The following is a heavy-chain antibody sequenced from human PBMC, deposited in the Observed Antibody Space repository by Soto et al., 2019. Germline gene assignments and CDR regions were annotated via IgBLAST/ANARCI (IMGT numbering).Heavy chain of an antibody. Sequence: GGSLRLSGAASGFDFSSYAMSWVRQAPGKGLECISLISGSGVPTLYAESVKGRFSVSRDNSKDTLFLEMNNLGVDDTAMYYCAKSFCSSSSCFFLWVDPWGPGTLVTVSS. CDR3: AKSFCSSSSCFFLWVDP. V-gene: IGHV3-23*01. D-gene: IGHD2-2*01. CDR2: ISGSGVPT. J-gene: IGHJ5*02. CDR1: GFDFSSYA.